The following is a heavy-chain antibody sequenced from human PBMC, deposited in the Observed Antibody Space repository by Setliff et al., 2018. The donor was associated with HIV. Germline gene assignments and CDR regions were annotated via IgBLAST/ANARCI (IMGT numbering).Heavy chain of an antibody. J-gene: IGHJ4*02. CDR2: INAGNGNT. V-gene: IGHV1-3*01. D-gene: IGHD5-18*01. CDR1: GYTFTSYA. Sequence: ASVKVSCKASGYTFTSYAMHWVRQAPGQRLEWMGWINAGNGNTKYSQKFQGRVTITRDTSASTAYMELSSLRSEDTAVYYCARAVRYSYAIFDCWGQGTLVTVSS. CDR3: ARAVRYSYAIFDC.